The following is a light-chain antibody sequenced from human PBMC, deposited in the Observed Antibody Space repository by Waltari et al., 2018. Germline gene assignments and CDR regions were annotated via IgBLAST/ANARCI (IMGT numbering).Light chain of an antibody. CDR2: VNSDGSH. CDR3: QTRGHGTWV. V-gene: IGLV4-69*01. CDR1: SGHISNV. J-gene: IGLJ3*02. Sequence: LSSGHISNVIAWHQQQPRKGPRYLMKVNSDGSHSKGDEIPDRFSGSSSGAERYLTISSLQSEDEADYYCQTRGHGTWVFGGGTKLTVL.